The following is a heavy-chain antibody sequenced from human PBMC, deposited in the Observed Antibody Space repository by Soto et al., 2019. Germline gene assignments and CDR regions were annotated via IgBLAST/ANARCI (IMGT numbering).Heavy chain of an antibody. V-gene: IGHV3-73*01. CDR3: PSYWIGP. Sequence: GGSLRLSCAASGFTFGASALQWVRQASGKGLEWLGRIGSKGETYATTYAASVKGRFTISRDDPKKTAYLQMNSLESEDTAVYYCPSYWIGPWGQGTLVTVSS. J-gene: IGHJ5*02. CDR2: IGSKGETYAT. CDR1: GFTFGASA.